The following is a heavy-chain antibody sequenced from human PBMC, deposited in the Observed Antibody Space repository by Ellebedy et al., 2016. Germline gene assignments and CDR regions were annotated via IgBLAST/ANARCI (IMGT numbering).Heavy chain of an antibody. J-gene: IGHJ4*02. D-gene: IGHD1-26*01. CDR2: IIPIFGTA. Sequence: SVKVSXXASGGTFSSYAISWVRQAPGQGLEWMGGIIPIFGTANYAQKFQGRVTITADESTSTAYMELSSLRSEDTAVYYCAREASLTGIVGATQGFDYWGQGTLVTVSS. V-gene: IGHV1-69*13. CDR1: GGTFSSYA. CDR3: AREASLTGIVGATQGFDY.